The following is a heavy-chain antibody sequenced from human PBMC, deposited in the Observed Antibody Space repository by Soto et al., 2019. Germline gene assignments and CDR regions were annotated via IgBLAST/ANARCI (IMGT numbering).Heavy chain of an antibody. J-gene: IGHJ5*02. D-gene: IGHD3-3*01. V-gene: IGHV1-8*01. CDR3: ARGQYYDFWSGYNWFDP. CDR1: GYTFTNYD. Sequence: ASVKVSCKASGYTFTNYDINWVRQATGQGLEWMGWMNPNSGNTGYAQKFQGRVTMTRNTSINTAYMELSSLGSEDTAVYYCARGQYYDFWSGYNWFDPWGQGTLVTVSS. CDR2: MNPNSGNT.